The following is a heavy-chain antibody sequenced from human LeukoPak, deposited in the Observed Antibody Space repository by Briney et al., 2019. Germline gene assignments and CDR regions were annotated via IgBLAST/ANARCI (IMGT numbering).Heavy chain of an antibody. D-gene: IGHD2-15*01. CDR1: GFTVSSNY. CDR2: ISGSSSTT. J-gene: IGHJ6*02. Sequence: GGSLRLSCAASGFTVSSNYMSWVRQAPGKGLEWLSYISGSSSTTYYADSVKGRFTISRDNAKNSLYLQMNSLTDEDTAVYYCARDLGGPGVWGQGTTVTVSS. V-gene: IGHV3-48*02. CDR3: ARDLGGPGV.